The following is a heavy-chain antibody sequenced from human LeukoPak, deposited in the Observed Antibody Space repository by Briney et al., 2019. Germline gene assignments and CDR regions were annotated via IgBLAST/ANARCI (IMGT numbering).Heavy chain of an antibody. Sequence: GSVKVSCKASGYTFTSYDINWVRQATGQGLEWMGWMNPNSGNTNYAQKLQGRVTMTTDTSTSTAYMELRSLRSDDTAVYYCARADSYGYGNWFDPWGQGTLVTVSS. D-gene: IGHD5-18*01. CDR3: ARADSYGYGNWFDP. V-gene: IGHV1-18*01. CDR1: GYTFTSYD. CDR2: MNPNSGNT. J-gene: IGHJ5*02.